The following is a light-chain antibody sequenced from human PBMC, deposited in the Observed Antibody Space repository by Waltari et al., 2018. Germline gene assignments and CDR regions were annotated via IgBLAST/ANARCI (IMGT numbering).Light chain of an antibody. CDR3: SSYAGSNHLV. Sequence: QSALTQPPSASGSPGQSVTISCPGTSSDVGGYNYVSWYQHHPGKAPKLMVYEVNKRPSGVPDRFSGSKSDNTASLTVSGLQAEDESDYYCSSYAGSNHLVFGGGTKLTVL. CDR2: EVN. V-gene: IGLV2-8*01. J-gene: IGLJ3*02. CDR1: SSDVGGYNY.